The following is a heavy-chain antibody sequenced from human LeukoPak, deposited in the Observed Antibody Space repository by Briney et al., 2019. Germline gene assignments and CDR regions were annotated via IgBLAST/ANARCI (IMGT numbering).Heavy chain of an antibody. V-gene: IGHV3-7*01. J-gene: IGHJ4*02. CDR2: IKPDGSAG. D-gene: IGHD6-13*01. Sequence: PGGSLRLSCAPSGFTFSSNWMSWVRHVPGRGLDWVANIKPDGSAGYYATSVKGRFTVSRGNAKNSLYLQMNSLRVEDTAVYYCARANNSSWHNWGQGTLVTVSS. CDR3: ARANNSSWHN. CDR1: GFTFSSNW.